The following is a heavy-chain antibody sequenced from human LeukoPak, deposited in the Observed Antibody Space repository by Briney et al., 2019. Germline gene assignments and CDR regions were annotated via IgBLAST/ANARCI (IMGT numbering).Heavy chain of an antibody. J-gene: IGHJ3*01. Sequence: SETLSLTCAVYGGSFSTYYWSWIRQPPGKGLEWIGDIYHTGSTTYSPSLKSRVTISVDTSKKQFSLSLTSVTAADTAVYYCARVGYPTQRRVLSAVSIPTAGAFDVWGQGTLVTVSS. CDR3: ARVGYPTQRRVLSAVSIPTAGAFDV. V-gene: IGHV4-34*01. D-gene: IGHD2-21*01. CDR1: GGSFSTYY. CDR2: IYHTGST.